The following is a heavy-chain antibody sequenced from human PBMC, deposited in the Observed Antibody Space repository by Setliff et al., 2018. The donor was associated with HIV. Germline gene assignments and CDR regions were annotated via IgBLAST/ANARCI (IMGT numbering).Heavy chain of an antibody. D-gene: IGHD6-13*01. CDR1: GFTFSGSP. Sequence: GSLRLSCAASGFTFSGSPIHWVRQASGKGLEWLGRIKDRTDNYATAYAASVKGRFTIFRDDSANTAYLQINSLEIEDTAVYYCTRGGGSNQYYFDYWGQGVPVTVSS. CDR2: IKDRTDNYAT. V-gene: IGHV3-73*01. CDR3: TRGGGSNQYYFDY. J-gene: IGHJ4*02.